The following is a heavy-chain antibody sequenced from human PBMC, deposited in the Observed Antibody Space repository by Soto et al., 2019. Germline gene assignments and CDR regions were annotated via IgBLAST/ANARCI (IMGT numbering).Heavy chain of an antibody. J-gene: IGHJ3*02. CDR2: IWSYGSNK. V-gene: IGHV3-33*01. CDR1: GLTFSSFG. D-gene: IGHD3-22*01. CDR3: ARDSGYSAFDI. Sequence: GSLRLYCAASGLTFSSFGMHWVRQAPGKGLEGVAVIWSYGSNKYYADSVKGRFTISRDNYKHTLYLQMNSLRAEHGAVYFCARDSGYSAFDIWGQGTMVTVSS.